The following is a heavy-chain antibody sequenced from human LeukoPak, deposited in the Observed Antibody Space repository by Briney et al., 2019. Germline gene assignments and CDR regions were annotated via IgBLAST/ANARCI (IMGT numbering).Heavy chain of an antibody. V-gene: IGHV3-74*01. D-gene: IGHD1/OR15-1a*01. CDR2: INTDGGTT. J-gene: IGHJ4*02. Sequence: GGSLRLSCAASGFTFSTSWMHWFRQAPGKGLVWVSRINTDGGTTGYADSVRGRFTISRDNAKNTLYLQMNGLRAEDTAVYYCAKDLTWNTADYWGQGALVTVSS. CDR3: AKDLTWNTADY. CDR1: GFTFSTSW.